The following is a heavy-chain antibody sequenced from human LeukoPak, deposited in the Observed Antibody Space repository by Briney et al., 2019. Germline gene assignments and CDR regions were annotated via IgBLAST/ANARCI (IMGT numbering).Heavy chain of an antibody. CDR3: ASATVTEYYFDY. V-gene: IGHV4-31*03. CDR1: GGSISSGGYY. D-gene: IGHD4-17*01. CDR2: IYYSGST. J-gene: IGHJ4*02. Sequence: SETLSLTCTVSGGSISSGGYYWRWIRQHPGKGLEWIGYIYYSGSTYYNPSLKSRVAISVDTSKNQFSLKLSSVTAADTAVYYCASATVTEYYFDYWGQGTLVTVSS.